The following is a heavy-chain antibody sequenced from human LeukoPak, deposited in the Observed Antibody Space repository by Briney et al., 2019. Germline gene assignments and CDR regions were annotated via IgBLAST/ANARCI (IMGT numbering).Heavy chain of an antibody. V-gene: IGHV4-39*01. Sequence: SETLSLTCTVSGGSISSSSYYWGWIRQPPGKVLEWIGSIYYSGSTYYNPSLKSRVTISVDTSKNQFSLKLSSVTAADTAVYYCARRGSSGWYDYWGQGTLVTVSS. J-gene: IGHJ4*02. CDR2: IYYSGST. D-gene: IGHD6-19*01. CDR1: GGSISSSSYY. CDR3: ARRGSSGWYDY.